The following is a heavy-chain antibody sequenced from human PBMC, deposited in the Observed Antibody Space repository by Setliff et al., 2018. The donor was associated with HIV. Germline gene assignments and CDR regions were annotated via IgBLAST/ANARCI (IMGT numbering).Heavy chain of an antibody. Sequence: SETLSLTCAVSGYSINSGYYWGWIRQPPGKGLEWIGTIYNSGSTYYNPSLTTRVTISVDTSKNQISLKVNSVTAADTAVYFCARGRGGNYFDSWGQGTLVTVSS. CDR2: IYNSGST. J-gene: IGHJ4*02. CDR3: ARGRGGNYFDS. V-gene: IGHV4-38-2*01. CDR1: GYSINSGYY.